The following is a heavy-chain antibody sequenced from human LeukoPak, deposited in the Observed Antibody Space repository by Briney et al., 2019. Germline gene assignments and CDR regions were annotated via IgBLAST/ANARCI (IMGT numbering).Heavy chain of an antibody. CDR2: ISAYNGNT. D-gene: IGHD4-23*01. V-gene: IGHV1-18*01. J-gene: IGHJ3*02. CDR1: GYTFTSYG. CDR3: AFGDLDYGGNGDDAFDI. Sequence: GASVKVSCKASGYTFTSYGISWVRQAPGQGLEWMGWISAYNGNTNYAQKFQGRVTITADKSTSTAYMELSSLRSEDTAVYYCAFGDLDYGGNGDDAFDIWGQGTMVTVSS.